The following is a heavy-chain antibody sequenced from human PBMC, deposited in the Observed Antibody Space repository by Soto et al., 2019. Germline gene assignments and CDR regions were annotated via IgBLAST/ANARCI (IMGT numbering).Heavy chain of an antibody. D-gene: IGHD2-2*01. Sequence: GGSLRLSCAASGLSFSSSGMSWVRQPPGKGLEWVSSISNHGYTTYYADSGKGRFSTSRDNSRDTLYLQMNSLRAEDTAVYYCARGAQTSPIDYWGQGTLVTVSS. CDR2: ISNHGYTT. CDR1: GLSFSSSG. V-gene: IGHV3-23*01. CDR3: ARGAQTSPIDY. J-gene: IGHJ4*02.